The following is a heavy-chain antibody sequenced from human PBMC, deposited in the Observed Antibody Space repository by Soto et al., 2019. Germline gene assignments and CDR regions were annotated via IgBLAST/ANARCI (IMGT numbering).Heavy chain of an antibody. CDR2: IKQDGSEK. Sequence: EVQLVESGGGLVQPGGSLKLSCTASGFTFSSYWLSWLRQAPGKGLEWVANIKQDGSEKYYLDSVKGRFTISRDNAKNSLYLQMNSLRVEYTAVYFVARDNYYDYWGLGTLVIVSS. J-gene: IGHJ4*02. V-gene: IGHV3-7*01. CDR1: GFTFSSYW. CDR3: ARDNYYDY.